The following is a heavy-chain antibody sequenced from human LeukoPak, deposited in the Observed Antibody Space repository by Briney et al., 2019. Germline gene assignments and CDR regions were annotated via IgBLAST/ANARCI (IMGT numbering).Heavy chain of an antibody. D-gene: IGHD3-22*01. V-gene: IGHV1-18*01. CDR3: ARDRWYYYDSGRGIGY. J-gene: IGHJ4*02. CDR2: ISAYNGNT. CDR1: GYTFTSYG. Sequence: GASVEVSCKASGYTFTSYGISWVRQAPGQGLEWMGWISAYNGNTNYAQKLQGRVTMTTDTSTSTAYMELRSLRSDDTAVYYCARDRWYYYDSGRGIGYWGQGTLATVSS.